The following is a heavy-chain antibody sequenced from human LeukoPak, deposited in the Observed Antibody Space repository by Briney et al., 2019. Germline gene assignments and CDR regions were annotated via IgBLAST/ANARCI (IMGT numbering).Heavy chain of an antibody. V-gene: IGHV4-30-4*01. CDR3: VGDYGDKNDY. J-gene: IGHJ4*02. D-gene: IGHD4-17*01. CDR1: GGSISSGDYY. Sequence: SQTLSPTCTVSGGSISSGDYYWSWIRQPPGKGLEWIGYIYYGGSTYYNPSLKSRVTISVDTSKNQFSLKLSSVTAADTAVYYCVGDYGDKNDYWGQGTLVTVSS. CDR2: IYYGGST.